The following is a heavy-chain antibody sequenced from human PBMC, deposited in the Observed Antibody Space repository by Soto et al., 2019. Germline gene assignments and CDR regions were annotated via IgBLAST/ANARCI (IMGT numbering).Heavy chain of an antibody. CDR1: GGSISSSSYY. V-gene: IGHV4-39*01. D-gene: IGHD3-3*01. CDR3: ARYNVLRFLEWLPQYFDY. Sequence: SETLSLTCTVSGGSISSSSYYWGWIRQPPGKGLEWIGSIYYSGSTYYNPSLKSRVTISVDTSKNQFSLKLSSVTAADTAVYYCARYNVLRFLEWLPQYFDYWGQGTLVTVSS. J-gene: IGHJ4*02. CDR2: IYYSGST.